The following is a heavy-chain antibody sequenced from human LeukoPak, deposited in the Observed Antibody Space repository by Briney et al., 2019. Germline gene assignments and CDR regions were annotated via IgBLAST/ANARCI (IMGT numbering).Heavy chain of an antibody. Sequence: SETLSLTCTVSGVSISSYYWSWIRQPPGKGLEWIGYIYYSRSTNYNPCLKSRVTISVDSAKNQFSLKLSSVTAADTAVYYCARHTIGWFGELSFDYWGQGTLVTVSS. V-gene: IGHV4-59*08. D-gene: IGHD3-10*01. CDR2: IYYSRST. CDR3: ARHTIGWFGELSFDY. CDR1: GVSISSYY. J-gene: IGHJ4*02.